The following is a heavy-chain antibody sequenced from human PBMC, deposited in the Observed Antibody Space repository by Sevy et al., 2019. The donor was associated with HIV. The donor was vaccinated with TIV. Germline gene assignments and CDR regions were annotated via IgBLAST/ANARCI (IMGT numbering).Heavy chain of an antibody. Sequence: SETLSLTCTVSGGSISSGDYYWSWIRQPPGKGLEWIGYIYYSGSTYYNPSLKSLVTISVDTSKNQFSLKLSSVTAADTAVYYCARSRDGYNPYFDYWGQGTLVTVSS. J-gene: IGHJ4*02. D-gene: IGHD5-12*01. CDR1: GGSISSGDYY. V-gene: IGHV4-30-4*01. CDR2: IYYSGST. CDR3: ARSRDGYNPYFDY.